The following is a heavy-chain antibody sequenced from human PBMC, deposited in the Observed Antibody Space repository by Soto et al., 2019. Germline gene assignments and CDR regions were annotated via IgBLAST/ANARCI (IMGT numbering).Heavy chain of an antibody. V-gene: IGHV3-33*01. CDR3: ARGYYDFWSGYLGYYYGMDV. CDR1: GFTFSSYC. CDR2: IWYDGSNK. D-gene: IGHD3-3*01. Sequence: PGGSLSLSCAASGFTFSSYCMHWVRQAPGKGLEWVAVIWYDGSNKYYADSVKGRFTISRDNSKNTLYLQMNSLRAEDTAVYYCARGYYDFWSGYLGYYYGMDVWGQGTTVTVSS. J-gene: IGHJ6*02.